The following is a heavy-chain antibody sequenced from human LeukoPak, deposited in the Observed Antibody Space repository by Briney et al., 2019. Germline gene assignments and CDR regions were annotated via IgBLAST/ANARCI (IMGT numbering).Heavy chain of an antibody. CDR2: IYHSGST. CDR1: GGSISSSNW. Sequence: PSGTLSLTCAVSGGSISSSNWWSWVRQPPGKGLEWIGEIYHSGSTNYNPSLKSRVTISVDKSKNQFSLKLSSVTAADTAVYYCARDQATDYGDYRNWFDPWGQGTLVTVSS. D-gene: IGHD4-17*01. V-gene: IGHV4-4*02. CDR3: ARDQATDYGDYRNWFDP. J-gene: IGHJ5*02.